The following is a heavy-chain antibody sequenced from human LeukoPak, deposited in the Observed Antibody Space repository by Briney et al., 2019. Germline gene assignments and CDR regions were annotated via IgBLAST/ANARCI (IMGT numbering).Heavy chain of an antibody. D-gene: IGHD1-26*01. CDR3: ARKSGRYVPADI. CDR1: GGSISSTNYY. J-gene: IGHJ3*02. V-gene: IGHV4-39*01. Sequence: SETLSLTCTVSGGSISSTNYYWGWIRQPPGKGLEWIASIYYSGSTYYNPSLKRRVTISVDTSKNQFSLKLSSVTAADTAVYYCARKSGRYVPADIWGQGTMVTVSS. CDR2: IYYSGST.